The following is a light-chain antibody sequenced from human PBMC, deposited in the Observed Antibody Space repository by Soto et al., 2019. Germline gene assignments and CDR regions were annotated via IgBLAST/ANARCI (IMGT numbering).Light chain of an antibody. CDR2: GAS. V-gene: IGKV3-15*01. CDR3: QRYHTWPVT. Sequence: IVMTQSPATLSVSPGERVTFSCRASQGINRKLAWYQHKAGQAPRLLISGASTGATGIPARFSGSGPGTEFTLTINSLQSEDSGVYYCQRYHTWPVTFGGGTKVEI. CDR1: QGINRK. J-gene: IGKJ4*01.